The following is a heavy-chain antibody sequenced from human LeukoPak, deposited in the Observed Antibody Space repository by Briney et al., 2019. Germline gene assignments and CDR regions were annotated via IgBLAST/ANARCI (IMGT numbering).Heavy chain of an antibody. CDR1: GFTFSSYE. Sequence: PGGSLRLSCAASGFTFSSYEMNWVRQAPGKGLEWVSYISSSGSTKFYADSVKGRFTISRDNAKLSLYLQMNSLRVEDTAVYYCARDSAAGYYSDYWGQGTLVTVSS. D-gene: IGHD3-22*01. V-gene: IGHV3-48*03. CDR3: ARDSAAGYYSDY. CDR2: ISSSGSTK. J-gene: IGHJ4*02.